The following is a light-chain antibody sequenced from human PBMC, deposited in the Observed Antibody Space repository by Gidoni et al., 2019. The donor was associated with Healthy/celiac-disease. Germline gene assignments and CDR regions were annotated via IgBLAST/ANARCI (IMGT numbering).Light chain of an antibody. CDR1: QGISSY. V-gene: IGKV1-8*01. J-gene: IGKJ1*01. CDR3: QQYYSYPPT. CDR2: AAS. Sequence: AIRMTQSPSSFSASTGDRVTITCRASQGISSYLAWYQQKPGKAPKLLIYAASTLQSGVPSRFIGSGSGTDFTLTLSCLQSEDFATYYCQQYYSYPPTFGQGTKVEIK.